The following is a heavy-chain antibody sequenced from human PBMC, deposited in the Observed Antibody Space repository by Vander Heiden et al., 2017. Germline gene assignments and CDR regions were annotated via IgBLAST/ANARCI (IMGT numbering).Heavy chain of an antibody. V-gene: IGHV4-34*01. J-gene: IGHJ4*02. CDR2: INHSGST. Sequence: QVQLQQWGAGLLKPSETLSLTCAVYGGSFSGYYWSWIRQPPGKGLEWIGEINHSGSTNYNPSLKNRVTISVDTSKNQFSLKLSSVTAADTAVYYCARSLYCTNGVCYFGSLDYWGQGTLVTVSS. D-gene: IGHD2-8*01. CDR3: ARSLYCTNGVCYFGSLDY. CDR1: GGSFSGYY.